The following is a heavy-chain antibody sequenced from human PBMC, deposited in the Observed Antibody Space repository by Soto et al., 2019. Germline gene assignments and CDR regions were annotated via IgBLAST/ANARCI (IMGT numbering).Heavy chain of an antibody. V-gene: IGHV4-30-4*01. CDR1: GGSVSSGDYY. Sequence: PSETLSLTCTVSGGSVSSGDYYWSWIRQPPGKGLEWIGYIYYSGSTYFNPSLKSRVTISVDTSKNQFSLKLSSVTAADTAVYYCARGINYYDSSGDSWFDPWGQGTLVTVS. J-gene: IGHJ5*02. CDR2: IYYSGST. D-gene: IGHD3-22*01. CDR3: ARGINYYDSSGDSWFDP.